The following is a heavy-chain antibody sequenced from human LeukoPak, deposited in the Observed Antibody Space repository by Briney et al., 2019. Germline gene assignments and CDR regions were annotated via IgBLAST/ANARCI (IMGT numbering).Heavy chain of an antibody. CDR3: ARDRKGYSYGEFDY. V-gene: IGHV1-18*04. CDR1: GYTSTSYG. J-gene: IGHJ4*02. Sequence: ASVKVSCKASGYTSTSYGISWVRQAPGQGLEWMGWISAYNGNTNYAQKLQGRVTMTTDTSTSTAYMELRSLRSDDTAVYYCARDRKGYSYGEFDYWGQGTLVTVSS. D-gene: IGHD5-18*01. CDR2: ISAYNGNT.